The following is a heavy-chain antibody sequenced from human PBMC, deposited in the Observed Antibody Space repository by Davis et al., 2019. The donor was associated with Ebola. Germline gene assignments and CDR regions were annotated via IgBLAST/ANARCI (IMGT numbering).Heavy chain of an antibody. Sequence: GESLKISCAASGFTFSSYAMTWFRQAPGKGLEWVSTLGTSADTYYADSVKGRFTISRDNSKNTLYLQMNGLRVEDTAIYYCARYSSGWNRYFDLWGRGTLVTVSS. CDR2: LGTSADT. J-gene: IGHJ2*01. CDR3: ARYSSGWNRYFDL. D-gene: IGHD6-19*01. V-gene: IGHV3-23*01. CDR1: GFTFSSYA.